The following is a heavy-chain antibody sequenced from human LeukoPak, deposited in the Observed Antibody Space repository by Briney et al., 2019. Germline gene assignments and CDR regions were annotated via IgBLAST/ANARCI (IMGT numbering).Heavy chain of an antibody. J-gene: IGHJ3*02. Sequence: GGSLRLSCAASGFTFSSYWMHWVRQVPGKGLVWVSHINTDGSSTSYADSVEGRFTMSRDNAKNTLYLQMNSLRAEDTAVYYCARSVQITTFGVDEDAFDIWGQGTMVTVSS. CDR3: ARSVQITTFGVDEDAFDI. V-gene: IGHV3-74*01. CDR1: GFTFSSYW. D-gene: IGHD3-3*01. CDR2: INTDGSST.